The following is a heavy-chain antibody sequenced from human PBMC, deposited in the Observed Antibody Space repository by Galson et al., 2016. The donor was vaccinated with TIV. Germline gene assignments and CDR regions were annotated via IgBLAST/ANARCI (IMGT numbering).Heavy chain of an antibody. D-gene: IGHD2/OR15-2a*01. V-gene: IGHV3-23*01. J-gene: IGHJ3*01. CDR1: GFIFSDYA. Sequence: SLRLSCAASGFIFSDYALSWVRQAPGKGLEWVSGIRGNGRETYYVDSVKGRFTISRENSKNMLYLQMSSLRAEDTALYYCAKDSFYDSEAFDAWGQGTMVTVSS. CDR3: AKDSFYDSEAFDA. CDR2: IRGNGRET.